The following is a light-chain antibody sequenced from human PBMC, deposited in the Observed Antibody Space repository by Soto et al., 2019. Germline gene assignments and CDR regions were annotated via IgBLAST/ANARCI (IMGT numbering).Light chain of an antibody. V-gene: IGLV1-40*01. Sequence: QTVVTQPPSVSGAPGQRVTISCTGSSSNTGAGYEVHWYQQLPGRAPKVLIYTNNNRPSGVPDRFSGSKSGTSASLAITGLQAEDEADYYCQSYDSSLSAYVFGTGTKLTVL. CDR2: TNN. CDR1: SSNTGAGYE. CDR3: QSYDSSLSAYV. J-gene: IGLJ1*01.